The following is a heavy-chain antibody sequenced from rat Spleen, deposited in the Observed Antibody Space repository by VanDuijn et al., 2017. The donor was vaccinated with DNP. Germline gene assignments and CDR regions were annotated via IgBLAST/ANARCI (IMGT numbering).Heavy chain of an antibody. J-gene: IGHJ2*01. CDR1: GFTFSNYD. Sequence: EVQLVESGGGLVQPGRSLKLSCAASGFTFSNYDMAWVRQAPTKGLEWVASISPSGGSTYYRDSVKGRFTISRDNAKSTLYLKMDSMRSEDTATYYCARDYSSYIGNYFDYWGQGVMVTVSS. CDR2: ISPSGGST. CDR3: ARDYSSYIGNYFDY. V-gene: IGHV5-19*01. D-gene: IGHD1-2*01.